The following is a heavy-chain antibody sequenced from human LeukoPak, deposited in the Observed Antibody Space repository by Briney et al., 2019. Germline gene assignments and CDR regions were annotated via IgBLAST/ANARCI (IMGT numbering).Heavy chain of an antibody. CDR3: ARELGVRGVMNAFDI. Sequence: SETLSLTCTVSGGSISSGSYYWSWIRQPAGKGLDWIGRIYTRGSTNYNPSLRSRVTISVDTSKNQLSLKLSSVTAADTAVYYCARELGVRGVMNAFDIWGQGTMVTVSS. CDR1: GGSISSGSYY. J-gene: IGHJ3*02. V-gene: IGHV4-61*02. CDR2: IYTRGST. D-gene: IGHD3-10*01.